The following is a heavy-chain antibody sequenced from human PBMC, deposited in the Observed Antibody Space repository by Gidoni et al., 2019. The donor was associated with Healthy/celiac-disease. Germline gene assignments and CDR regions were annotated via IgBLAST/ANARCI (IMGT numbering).Heavy chain of an antibody. CDR2: IYYSGST. D-gene: IGHD5-12*01. CDR3: ARDLGGYADPYGMDV. Sequence: QVQLQESGPGLVKPSETLSLTCTVSGGSISSYYWSWIRQPPGKGLEWIGYIYYSGSTNYNPSLKSRVTISVDTSKNQFSLKLSSVTAADTAVYYCARDLGGYADPYGMDVWGQGTTVTVSS. CDR1: GGSISSYY. J-gene: IGHJ6*02. V-gene: IGHV4-59*01.